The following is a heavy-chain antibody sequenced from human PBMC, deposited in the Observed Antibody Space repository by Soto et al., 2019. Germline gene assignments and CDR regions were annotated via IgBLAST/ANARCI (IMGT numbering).Heavy chain of an antibody. CDR3: ELGAKKHQTGPIDH. Sequence: QVQLVQSGAEVKKPGSSVKVSCKASGGTFSSYTISWVRQAPGQGLEWMGRIIPIRGIANYAQKFQGRVTIAADNSTSPAYMELSSLRSADTALYYCELGAKKHQTGPIDHWGQGTLVTVSS. CDR2: IIPIRGIA. V-gene: IGHV1-69*02. CDR1: GGTFSSYT. D-gene: IGHD1-26*01. J-gene: IGHJ4*02.